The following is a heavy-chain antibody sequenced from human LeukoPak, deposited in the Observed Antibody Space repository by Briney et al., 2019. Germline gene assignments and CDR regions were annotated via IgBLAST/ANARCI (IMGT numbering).Heavy chain of an antibody. J-gene: IGHJ4*02. D-gene: IGHD3-22*01. Sequence: PSETLSLTCTVSGGSISSSSYYWGWIRQPPGKGLEWIGSIYHSGSTYYNPSLKSRVTISVDTSKNQFSLKLSSVTAADTAVYYCASYPSAYYYDSSGYYSNWGQGTLVTVSS. V-gene: IGHV4-39*01. CDR1: GGSISSSSYY. CDR3: ASYPSAYYYDSSGYYSN. CDR2: IYHSGST.